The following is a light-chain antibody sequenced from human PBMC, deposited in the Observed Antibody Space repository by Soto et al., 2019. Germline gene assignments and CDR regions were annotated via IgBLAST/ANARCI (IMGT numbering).Light chain of an antibody. Sequence: QSALTQPRSVSGSPGQSVTISCTGTSSEVGRFNYVSWYQQYPGKAPKVVIYDVTERPSGVPDRFSGSKSGNTASLTISGLQVEDEGDYYCCSYAGMHSYVFGTGTKLTVL. CDR1: SSEVGRFNY. V-gene: IGLV2-11*01. CDR2: DVT. J-gene: IGLJ1*01. CDR3: CSYAGMHSYV.